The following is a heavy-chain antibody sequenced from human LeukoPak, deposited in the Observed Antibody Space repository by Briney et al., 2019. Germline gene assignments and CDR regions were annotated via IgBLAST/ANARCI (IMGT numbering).Heavy chain of an antibody. J-gene: IGHJ5*02. CDR3: ARDRVWFGERWFDP. CDR2: IYYSGST. CDR1: GGSISSSSYY. V-gene: IGHV4-39*07. Sequence: SETLSLTCTVSGGSISSSSYYWGWIRQPPGKGLEWIGSIYYSGSTYYNPSLKSRVTISVDTSKNQFSLKLSSVTAADTAVYYCARDRVWFGERWFDPWGQGTLVTVSS. D-gene: IGHD3-10*01.